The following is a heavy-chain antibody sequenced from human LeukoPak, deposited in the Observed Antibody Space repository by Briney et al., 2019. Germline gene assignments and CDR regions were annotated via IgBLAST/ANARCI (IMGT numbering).Heavy chain of an antibody. CDR2: IYYSGST. CDR3: ARDSGIAAAGSGFDY. V-gene: IGHV4-59*12. J-gene: IGHJ4*02. D-gene: IGHD6-13*01. CDR1: GGSISSYY. Sequence: PSETLSLTCTVSGGSISSYYWCWIRQPPGKGLEWTGYIYYSGSTNYNPSLKSRVTISVDTSKNQFSLKLSSVTAADTAVYYCARDSGIAAAGSGFDYWGQGTLVTVSS.